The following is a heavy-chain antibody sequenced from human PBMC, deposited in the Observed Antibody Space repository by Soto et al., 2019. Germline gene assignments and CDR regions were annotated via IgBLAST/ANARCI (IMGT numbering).Heavy chain of an antibody. CDR1: GFTFSSYA. Sequence: EVQLLESGGGLVQPGGSLRLSCAASGFTFSSYAMSWVRQAPGKGLELVSVVSGSAGSTYYADSVKGRFTISRDNSKNTLYLQMNSLRAEDTAVYYCAKDASSGITSFDSWGRGTVVTVSS. CDR2: VSGSAGST. V-gene: IGHV3-23*01. J-gene: IGHJ2*01. CDR3: AKDASSGITSFDS. D-gene: IGHD3-3*01.